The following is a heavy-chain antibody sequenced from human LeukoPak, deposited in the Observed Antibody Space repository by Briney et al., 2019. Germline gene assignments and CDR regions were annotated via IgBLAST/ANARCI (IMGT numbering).Heavy chain of an antibody. CDR3: ARQGYISMYLDN. J-gene: IGHJ4*02. D-gene: IGHD6-13*01. CDR2: IHYSGNT. Sequence: PSETLSLTCTVSGGSISSYYWSWIRQPPGKGLEWIGSIHYSGNTNYNPSLKSRVTVSVDTSKNQFSLRLYSVTATDTAVYYCARQGYISMYLDNWGLGALVTVSS. CDR1: GGSISSYY. V-gene: IGHV4-59*08.